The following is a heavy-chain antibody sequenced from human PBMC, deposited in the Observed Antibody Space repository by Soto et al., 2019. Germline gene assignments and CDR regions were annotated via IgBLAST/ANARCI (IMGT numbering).Heavy chain of an antibody. D-gene: IGHD2-2*01. CDR3: ARDSGHCTSTSCYYYYGMDV. J-gene: IGHJ6*02. V-gene: IGHV3-7*03. Sequence: GGSLRLSCAASGFTFSSYWMSWVRQAPGKGLEWVANMKQDGSGRNYLDSVKGRFTISRDNAKKSLYLQMNSLRAEDTAVYYCARDSGHCTSTSCYYYYGMDVWGQGTTVTVSS. CDR1: GFTFSSYW. CDR2: MKQDGSGR.